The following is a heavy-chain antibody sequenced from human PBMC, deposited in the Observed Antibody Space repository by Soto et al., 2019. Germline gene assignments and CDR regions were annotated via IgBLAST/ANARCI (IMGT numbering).Heavy chain of an antibody. CDR1: EFTFSSYA. D-gene: IGHD6-13*01. Sequence: GGSLRLSCAASEFTFSSYAMHWVRQAPGKGLEWVAVISYDGSNKYYADSVKGRFTISRDNSKNTLYLQMNSLRAEDTAVYYCARDVRSSSWYFGYYYYYYGMDVWRQGTTVTVSS. V-gene: IGHV3-30-3*01. CDR2: ISYDGSNK. J-gene: IGHJ6*02. CDR3: ARDVRSSSWYFGYYYYYYGMDV.